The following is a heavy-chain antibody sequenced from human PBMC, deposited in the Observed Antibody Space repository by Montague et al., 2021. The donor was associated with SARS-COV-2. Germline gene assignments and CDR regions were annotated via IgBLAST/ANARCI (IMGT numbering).Heavy chain of an antibody. D-gene: IGHD3-10*01. CDR3: ARDLDDGSGSYYFDY. V-gene: IGHV3-30-3*01. J-gene: IGHJ4*02. Sequence: SLRLSCAASGFTFSSYAMHWVRQAPGKGLEWVAVISYDGSNKYYADSMRGRFTISRDNSKNTLYLQMNSLRAEDTAVYYCARDLDDGSGSYYFDYWGQGTLVTVSS. CDR1: GFTFSSYA. CDR2: ISYDGSNK.